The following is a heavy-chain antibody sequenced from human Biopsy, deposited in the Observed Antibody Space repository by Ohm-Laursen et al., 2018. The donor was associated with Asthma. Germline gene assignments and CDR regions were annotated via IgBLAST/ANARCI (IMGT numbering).Heavy chain of an antibody. V-gene: IGHV4-39*02. CDR3: ARAVSSSSYWYFDL. J-gene: IGHJ2*01. CDR1: GDAMSTSGSY. D-gene: IGHD6-6*01. Sequence: SDTLSLTCIVSGDAMSTSGSYWGWIRQSPGKGLEWIGSIYYSGRTYYNPSLESRVTISGDTSKNHFSLKVTSVTAADTAVYYCARAVSSSSYWYFDLWGRGDLVTVSS. CDR2: IYYSGRT.